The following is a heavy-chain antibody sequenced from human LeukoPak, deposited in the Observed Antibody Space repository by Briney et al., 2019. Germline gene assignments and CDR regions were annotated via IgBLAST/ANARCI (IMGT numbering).Heavy chain of an antibody. CDR1: GVSFSGYY. J-gene: IGHJ4*02. D-gene: IGHD6-19*01. Sequence: KPSETLSLTCAVYGVSFSGYYWSWIRQPQGQGLEWIGEIKQSGSTNYNPSLKSRLTISVDTSKNQFSLKLSSVTAADTAVYYCAKAHSSGWLLDYWGQGTLVTVSS. V-gene: IGHV4-34*01. CDR2: IKQSGST. CDR3: AKAHSSGWLLDY.